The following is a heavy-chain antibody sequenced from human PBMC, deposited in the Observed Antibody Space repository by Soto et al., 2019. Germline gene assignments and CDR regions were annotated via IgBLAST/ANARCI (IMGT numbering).Heavy chain of an antibody. V-gene: IGHV3-74*01. CDR3: ARVRGDYARRKAYFDY. CDR2: INSDGSST. CDR1: GFTFSSYW. Sequence: EVQLVESGGGLVQPGGSLRLSCAASGFTFSSYWMHWVRQAPGKVLVWVSRINSDGSSTSYADSVKGRFTISRDNAKNTLYLQMNSLRAEDTAVYYCARVRGDYARRKAYFDYWGQGTLVTVSS. J-gene: IGHJ4*02. D-gene: IGHD4-17*01.